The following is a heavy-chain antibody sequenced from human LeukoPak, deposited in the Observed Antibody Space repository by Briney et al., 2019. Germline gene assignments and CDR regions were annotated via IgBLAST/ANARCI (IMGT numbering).Heavy chain of an antibody. CDR2: INPSGGSK. D-gene: IGHD2-2*01. V-gene: IGHV1-46*04. Sequence: GSVXXSCKASGYTFTSYYMHWVRQAPGQGVEGMGIINPSGGSKSYAQKLQGRVTMTRDTSTRTVYMEMSRLRSEDTAVYYCARSDYCSSTSCYLHYWGQGTLVTVSS. J-gene: IGHJ4*02. CDR1: GYTFTSYY. CDR3: ARSDYCSSTSCYLHY.